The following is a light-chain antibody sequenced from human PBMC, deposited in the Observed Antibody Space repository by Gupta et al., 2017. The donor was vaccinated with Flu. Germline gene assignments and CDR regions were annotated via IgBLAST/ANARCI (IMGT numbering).Light chain of an antibody. J-gene: IGLJ3*02. CDR2: FND. Sequence: SVLTQPPSASGTPGQRVTISCSGDSSNIGTNPVNWYQQLPGTAPKLLTFFNDQRPSGVPARFSGSKYGTSASLAISGLQAEDEADYYCATWDASLNGWVFGGGTKLTVL. CDR3: ATWDASLNGWV. V-gene: IGLV1-44*01. CDR1: SSNIGTNP.